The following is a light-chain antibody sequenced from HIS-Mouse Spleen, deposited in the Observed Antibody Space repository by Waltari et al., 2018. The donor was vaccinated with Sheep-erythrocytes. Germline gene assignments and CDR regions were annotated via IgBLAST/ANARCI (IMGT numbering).Light chain of an antibody. CDR3: QAWDSSTHVV. CDR2: QDS. Sequence: SYELTQPPSVSVSPGQTASITCPGDKSGEKYACWYQQKPGQSPVLVIYQDSKRPSGIPERFSGSNSGNTATLTISGTQAMDEADYYCQAWDSSTHVVFGGGTKLTVL. J-gene: IGLJ2*01. CDR1: KSGEKY. V-gene: IGLV3-1*01.